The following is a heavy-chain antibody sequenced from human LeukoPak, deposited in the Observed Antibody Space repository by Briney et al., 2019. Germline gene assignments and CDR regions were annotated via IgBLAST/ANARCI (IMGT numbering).Heavy chain of an antibody. J-gene: IGHJ3*02. V-gene: IGHV3-23*01. D-gene: IGHD1-26*01. CDR2: ISGGGST. CDR3: AKSRWETYAVRAFDI. Sequence: GGSLRLSCAASGFTFNNYAMTWVRQAPGKGLEWVSAISGGGSTYYADSVKGRFTISRDNSKSALYLQMNSLRAEDTAVYYCAKSRWETYAVRAFDIWGQGTMVTVSS. CDR1: GFTFNNYA.